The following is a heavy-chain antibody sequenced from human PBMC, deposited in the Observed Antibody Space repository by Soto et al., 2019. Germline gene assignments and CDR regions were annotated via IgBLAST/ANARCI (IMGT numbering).Heavy chain of an antibody. CDR2: IYWDDDK. CDR1: GFSLSTSGVG. CDR3: AHYYDFWSGYFGYFDY. J-gene: IGHJ4*02. V-gene: IGHV2-5*02. Sequence: QITLKESGPTLVKPTQTLTLTCTFSGFSLSTSGVGVGWIRQPPGKALEWLALIYWDDDKRYSPSLKSRLTITKDTSKNQVVLTMTNRDPVDTATYYCAHYYDFWSGYFGYFDYWGQGTLVTVSS. D-gene: IGHD3-3*01.